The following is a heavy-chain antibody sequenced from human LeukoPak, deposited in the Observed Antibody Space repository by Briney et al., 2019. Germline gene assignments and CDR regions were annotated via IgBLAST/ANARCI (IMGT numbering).Heavy chain of an antibody. CDR1: GFTVSDYY. CDR3: ASEGFFGSGTYFQS. J-gene: IGHJ5*01. CDR2: FSNAGTT. D-gene: IGHD3-10*01. Sequence: SGGSLRLSCAVSGFTVSDYYMSWVRQAPGQGLEWVSLFSNAGTTSYADSVKGRFTISRDNSNNKLYLQMNSLRAGDTAVYYCASEGFFGSGTYFQSWGHGTLVTVSS. V-gene: IGHV3-53*01.